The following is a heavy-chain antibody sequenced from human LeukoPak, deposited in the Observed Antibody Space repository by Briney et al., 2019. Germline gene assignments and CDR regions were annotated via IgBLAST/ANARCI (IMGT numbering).Heavy chain of an antibody. CDR1: GGSISSGSYY. Sequence: SQTLSLTCTVSGGSISSGSYYWSWIRQHPGKGLEWIGHIFYSGSTYYNPSLKSRLTISVDTSQNQFALKLSSVTAADTAVYHCARVDQKELILDHWGQGTLVTVSS. D-gene: IGHD1-26*01. J-gene: IGHJ4*02. V-gene: IGHV4-31*03. CDR2: IFYSGST. CDR3: ARVDQKELILDH.